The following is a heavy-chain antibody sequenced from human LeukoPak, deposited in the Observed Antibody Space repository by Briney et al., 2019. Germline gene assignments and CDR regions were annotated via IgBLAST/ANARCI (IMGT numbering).Heavy chain of an antibody. CDR3: ARGRPITIFGVVIPGTGWFDP. Sequence: SETLSLTCTVSGDSIISYYWSWIRQPPGKGLEWIGYIYYSGSTNYNPSLKSRVTISVDTSKNQFSLKLSSVTAADTAVYYCARGRPITIFGVVIPGTGWFDPWGQGTLVTVSS. CDR1: GDSIISYY. V-gene: IGHV4-59*12. D-gene: IGHD3-3*01. CDR2: IYYSGST. J-gene: IGHJ5*02.